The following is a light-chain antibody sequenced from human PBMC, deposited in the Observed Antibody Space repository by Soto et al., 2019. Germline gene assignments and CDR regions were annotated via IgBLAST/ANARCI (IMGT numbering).Light chain of an antibody. Sequence: QSALTQPASVSGSPGQSITISCTGTNNDIGTYALVSWYQQHPGKAPKLIIFEVTKRPSGVSIRFSGYKSGNMAFLTISGLQAEDEAHYYCCSYVRSNILVAFGGGTKLTVL. CDR2: EVT. J-gene: IGLJ2*01. CDR3: CSYVRSNILVA. V-gene: IGLV2-23*02. CDR1: NNDIGTYAL.